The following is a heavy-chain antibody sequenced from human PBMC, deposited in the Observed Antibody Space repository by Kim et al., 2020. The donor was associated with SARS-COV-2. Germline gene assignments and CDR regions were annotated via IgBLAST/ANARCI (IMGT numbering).Heavy chain of an antibody. D-gene: IGHD2-21*01. J-gene: IGHJ4*02. CDR3: ARGFPIGSYFDY. Sequence: NYKPSLKSRVTISVDTSKNQFSLKLSSVTAADTAVYYCARGFPIGSYFDYWGQGTLVTVSS. V-gene: IGHV4-34*01.